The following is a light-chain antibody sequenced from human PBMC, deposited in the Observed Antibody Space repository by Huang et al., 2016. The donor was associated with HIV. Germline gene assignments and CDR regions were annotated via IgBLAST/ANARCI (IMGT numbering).Light chain of an antibody. J-gene: IGKJ3*01. Sequence: EIVLTQSPATLSLSPGKRATLSCRASQSVGSYLAWYQQKPGQAPRLLIYDTSNRSTGIPARFSGSGSGTDFTLTISRLEPEDFAVYYCQERSDWPRFPFGPGTKVDIK. V-gene: IGKV3-11*01. CDR3: QERSDWPRFP. CDR1: QSVGSY. CDR2: DTS.